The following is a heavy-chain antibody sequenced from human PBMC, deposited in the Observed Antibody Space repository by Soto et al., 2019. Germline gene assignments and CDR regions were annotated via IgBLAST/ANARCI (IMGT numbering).Heavy chain of an antibody. CDR2: IYYSGST. J-gene: IGHJ4*02. CDR3: ARLTTP. V-gene: IGHV4-59*01. Sequence: PSETLSLTCTVSGGSISSYYWSWIRQPPGKGLEWIGYIYYSGSTNYNPSLKSRVTISVDTSKNQFSLKLSSVTAADTAMYYCARLTTPWGQGTLVTVSS. D-gene: IGHD3-3*01. CDR1: GGSISSYY.